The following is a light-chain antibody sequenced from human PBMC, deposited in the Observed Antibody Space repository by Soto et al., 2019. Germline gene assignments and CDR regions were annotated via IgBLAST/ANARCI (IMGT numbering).Light chain of an antibody. CDR2: GAS. CDR3: QHRGNWPRT. J-gene: IGKJ2*01. CDR1: QSVNSY. V-gene: IGKV3-11*01. Sequence: EIVLTQSPATLSLSPGERATLSCRASQSVNSYLDGYQQKPGQAPRLLVYGASNRATGIPARFSGSGSGTDSIFTINSREPEDFTVYYCQHRGNWPRTFGQGTKLEIK.